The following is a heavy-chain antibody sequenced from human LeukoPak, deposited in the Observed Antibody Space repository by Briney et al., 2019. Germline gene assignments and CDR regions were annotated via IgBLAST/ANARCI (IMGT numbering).Heavy chain of an antibody. CDR2: INPNSGNT. CDR3: ATDRTGIPFWY. J-gene: IGHJ4*02. CDR1: GYTFTGYY. V-gene: IGHV1-18*04. Sequence: ASVKVSCKASGYTFTGYYMHWVRQAPGQGLEWMGWINPNSGNTNYAQKLQGRVTMTTDTSTSTAYMELRSLRSDDTAVYYCATDRTGIPFWYWGQGTLVTVSS. D-gene: IGHD1-1*01.